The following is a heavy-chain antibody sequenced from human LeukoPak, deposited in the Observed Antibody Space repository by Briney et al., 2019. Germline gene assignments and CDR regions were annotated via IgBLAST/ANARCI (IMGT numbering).Heavy chain of an antibody. D-gene: IGHD3-10*01. CDR1: GFTFSSYS. Sequence: GGSLRLSCADSGFTFSSYSMNCVRQAPGKGLEWVAYISRSSSSKHYADSVKGRFTISRDNAKNSLYLQMSSLRDEDTAVYYCVREDPSEYGSIDYWGQGTLVTVSS. CDR2: ISRSSSSK. CDR3: VREDPSEYGSIDY. V-gene: IGHV3-48*02. J-gene: IGHJ4*02.